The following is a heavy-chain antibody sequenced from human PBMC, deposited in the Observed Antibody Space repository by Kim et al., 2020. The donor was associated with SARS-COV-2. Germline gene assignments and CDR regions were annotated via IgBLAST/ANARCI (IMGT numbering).Heavy chain of an antibody. Sequence: GGSLRLSCAASGFTFSSYAMHWVRQAPGKGLEWVAVISYDGSNKYYADSVKGRFTISRDNSKNTLYLQMNSLRAEDTAVYYCARVSRFKYYGSGSSGWFDPWGQGTLVTVSS. J-gene: IGHJ5*02. CDR3: ARVSRFKYYGSGSSGWFDP. D-gene: IGHD3-10*01. V-gene: IGHV3-30-3*01. CDR1: GFTFSSYA. CDR2: ISYDGSNK.